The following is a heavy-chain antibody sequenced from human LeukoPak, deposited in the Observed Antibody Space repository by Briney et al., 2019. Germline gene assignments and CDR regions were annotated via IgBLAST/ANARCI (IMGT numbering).Heavy chain of an antibody. V-gene: IGHV4-61*05. CDR3: ARVSSDTAMPLRRVGSNYYYYYYMDV. Sequence: SETLSLTCTVSGGSISSSSYYWSWIRQPPGKGLEWIGYIYYSGSTNYNPSLKSRVTMSVDTSKNQFSLKLSSVTAADTAVYYCARVSSDTAMPLRRVGSNYYYYYYMDVWGKGTTVTISS. CDR2: IYYSGST. J-gene: IGHJ6*03. D-gene: IGHD5-18*01. CDR1: GGSISSSSYY.